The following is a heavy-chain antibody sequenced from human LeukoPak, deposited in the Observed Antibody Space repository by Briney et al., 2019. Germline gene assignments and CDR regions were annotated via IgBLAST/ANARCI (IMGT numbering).Heavy chain of an antibody. CDR3: ARVPGILGDYYYGMDV. CDR1: GFTFSSYE. D-gene: IGHD1-1*01. J-gene: IGHJ6*04. Sequence: GGSLRLSCAASGFTFSSYEMNWVRQAPGKGLEWVSYISSSGSTIYYADSVKGRFTISRDNAKNSLYLQMNSLRAEDTAVYYCARVPGILGDYYYGMDVWGEGTTVTVSS. V-gene: IGHV3-48*03. CDR2: ISSSGSTI.